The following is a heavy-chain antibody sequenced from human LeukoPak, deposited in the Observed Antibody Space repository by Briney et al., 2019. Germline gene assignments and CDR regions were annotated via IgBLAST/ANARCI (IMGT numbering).Heavy chain of an antibody. D-gene: IGHD3-9*01. CDR3: ARGDYDILTGYYRYGLDY. CDR2: IYYSGST. J-gene: IGHJ4*02. V-gene: IGHV4-59*01. CDR1: GGSISSYY. Sequence: PSETLSLTCTVSGGSISSYYWSWIRQPPGKGLEWIGYIYYSGSTNYNPSLKSRVTISVDTSKNQFSLKLSSVTAADTAVYYCARGDYDILTGYYRYGLDYWGQGTQVTVSS.